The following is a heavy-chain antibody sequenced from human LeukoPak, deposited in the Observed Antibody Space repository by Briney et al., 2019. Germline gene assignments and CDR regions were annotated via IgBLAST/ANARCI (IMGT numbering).Heavy chain of an antibody. Sequence: GSLRLSCAASGFTFSSYLMNWVRQAPGKGLEWVSVIYSGGSTYYADSVKGRFTISRDNSKNTLYLQMNSLRAEDTAVYYCARDLGYSYGQSDYWGQGTLVTVSS. CDR3: ARDLGYSYGQSDY. CDR1: GFTFSSYL. D-gene: IGHD5-18*01. J-gene: IGHJ4*02. CDR2: IYSGGST. V-gene: IGHV3-53*01.